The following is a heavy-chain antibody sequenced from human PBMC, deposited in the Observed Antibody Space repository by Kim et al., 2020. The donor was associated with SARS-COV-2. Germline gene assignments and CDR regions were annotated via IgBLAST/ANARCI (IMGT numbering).Heavy chain of an antibody. Sequence: SETLSLTCTVSGGSISSYYWSWVRQPAGKGLEWIGRIYTTGSTNYNPSLKSRVIMSLDTSKNQFSLKLTSVTAADTAVYYCARNSMALAGNGFDYWGQGTLVTVSS. D-gene: IGHD6-19*01. V-gene: IGHV4-4*07. J-gene: IGHJ4*02. CDR3: ARNSMALAGNGFDY. CDR2: IYTTGST. CDR1: GGSISSYY.